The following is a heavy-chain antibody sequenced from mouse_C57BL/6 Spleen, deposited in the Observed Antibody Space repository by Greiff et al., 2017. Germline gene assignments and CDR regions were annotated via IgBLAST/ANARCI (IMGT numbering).Heavy chain of an antibody. CDR3: ARLLRDAMDY. J-gene: IGHJ4*01. Sequence: VMLVESGPGILQSSQTLSLTCSFSGFSLSTSGMGVSWIRQPSGKGLEWLAHIYWDDDKRYNPSLKSRLTISKDTSRNQVFLKITSVDTADTATYYCARLLRDAMDYWGQGTSVTVSS. V-gene: IGHV8-12*01. CDR2: IYWDDDK. CDR1: GFSLSTSGMG. D-gene: IGHD1-1*01.